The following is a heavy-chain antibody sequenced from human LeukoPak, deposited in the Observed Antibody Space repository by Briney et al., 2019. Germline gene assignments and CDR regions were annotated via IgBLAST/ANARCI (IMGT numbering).Heavy chain of an antibody. CDR3: AGVTYSVSPTPFVS. D-gene: IGHD2-15*01. CDR2: ISSSSTLI. CDR1: GFLFSDYT. V-gene: IGHV3-48*01. Sequence: GGSLRLSCAASGFLFSDYTMNWIRQAPGRGLEWVSSISSSSTLICYADSVKGRFTISRDNAKNSLYLQMNSLRAEDTAVYYYAGVTYSVSPTPFVSWGQGTLVTVSS. J-gene: IGHJ4*02.